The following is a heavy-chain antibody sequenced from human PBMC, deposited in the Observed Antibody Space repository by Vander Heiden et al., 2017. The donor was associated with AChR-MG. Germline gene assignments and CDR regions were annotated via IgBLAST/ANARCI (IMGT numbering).Heavy chain of an antibody. CDR2: IYPGDSDT. J-gene: IGHJ4*02. V-gene: IGHV5-51*01. CDR1: GYSFTSYW. CDR3: ARSGEQLGQDFDY. D-gene: IGHD6-6*01. Sequence: EVQLVQSGAEVKKPGESLKISCKGSGYSFTSYWIGLVRQMPGKGLEWMGIIYPGDSDTRYSPSVQGQVTISADKSSSTAYLQWSRLKASDTAMYYCARSGEQLGQDFDYWGQGTLVTVSS.